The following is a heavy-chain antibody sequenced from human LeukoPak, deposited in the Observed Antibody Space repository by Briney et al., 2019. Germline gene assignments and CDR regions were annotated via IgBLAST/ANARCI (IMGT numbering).Heavy chain of an antibody. CDR1: GYTFTSYG. CDR2: ISAYNGNT. D-gene: IGHD5-12*01. J-gene: IGHJ2*01. CDR3: ASRHSGYDTGYSFFDL. V-gene: IGHV1-18*01. Sequence: ASVKVSCKASGYTFTSYGISWVRQAPGQGLEWMGWISAYNGNTNYAQKLQGRVTMTTDTSTSTAYMELRSLRSDDTAVYYCASRHSGYDTGYSFFDLWGRGTLVTVSS.